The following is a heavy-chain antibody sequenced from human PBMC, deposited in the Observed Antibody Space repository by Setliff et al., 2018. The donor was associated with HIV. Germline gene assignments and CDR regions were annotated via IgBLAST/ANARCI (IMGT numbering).Heavy chain of an antibody. CDR2: IDPSDSYT. CDR1: GYSFTSYW. Sequence: GESLKISCKGSGYSFTSYWISWVRQMPGKGLEWMGRIDPSDSYTNYSPSFQGHVTISADKSISTAYLQWSSLKASDTAMYYCVTAMVHYYYGMDVWGQGTAVTSP. CDR3: VTAMVHYYYGMDV. J-gene: IGHJ6*02. D-gene: IGHD5-18*01. V-gene: IGHV5-10-1*01.